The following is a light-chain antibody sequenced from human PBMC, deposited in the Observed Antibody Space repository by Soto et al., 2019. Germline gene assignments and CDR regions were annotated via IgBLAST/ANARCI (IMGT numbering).Light chain of an antibody. V-gene: IGLV2-8*01. CDR1: SSDIGTYDY. CDR3: CSYGGGNNFYV. Sequence: QSVLTQPPSASGSPGQSVTISCTGTSSDIGTYDYVSLYQHLPDKAPKLIIYEVSKRPSGVPDRFSGSKSGNTASLTVSGLQAEDEGDYSCCSYGGGNNFYVFGTGTKVTVL. CDR2: EVS. J-gene: IGLJ1*01.